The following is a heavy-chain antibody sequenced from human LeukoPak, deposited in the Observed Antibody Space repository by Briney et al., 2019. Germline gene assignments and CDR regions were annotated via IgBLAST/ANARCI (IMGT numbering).Heavy chain of an antibody. D-gene: IGHD6-6*01. V-gene: IGHV4-39*01. J-gene: IGHJ5*02. CDR1: GVSIISSSYY. Sequence: NASETLSLTCTVSGVSIISSSYYWGWIRQPPGKGLGWIGSIYYSGSTYYNPSLESRVTISVDTSKNQFSLKLSSVTAADTAVYYCARQNSSSSHWFDPWGQGTLVTVSS. CDR2: IYYSGST. CDR3: ARQNSSSSHWFDP.